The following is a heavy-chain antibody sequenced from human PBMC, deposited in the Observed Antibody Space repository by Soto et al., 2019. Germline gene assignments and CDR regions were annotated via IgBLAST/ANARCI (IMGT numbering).Heavy chain of an antibody. J-gene: IGHJ5*02. D-gene: IGHD3-9*01. V-gene: IGHV1-24*01. CDR3: ATTLLRYFDWFLRPQFDP. CDR2: FDPEDGET. CDR1: GYTLTELS. Sequence: ASAKVSCKVSGYTLTELSMHWVRQAPGKGLEWMGGFDPEDGETIYAQKFQGRVTMTEDTSTDTAYMELSSLRSEDTAVYYCATTLLRYFDWFLRPQFDPWGQGTLVTVSS.